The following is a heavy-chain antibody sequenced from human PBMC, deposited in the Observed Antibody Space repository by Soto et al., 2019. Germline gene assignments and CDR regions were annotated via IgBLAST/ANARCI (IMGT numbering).Heavy chain of an antibody. V-gene: IGHV1-18*01. Sequence: ASVKVCCKASGYTFTNYGVSWVRQAPGQGLEWMGWIGGYKGNTKYAQKLQGRVTLTTDTSTSTAYMELRSLRSEDTAVYYCASSYCISTSCPPSYGMDVWGQGTTVTVSS. CDR2: IGGYKGNT. D-gene: IGHD2-2*01. CDR3: ASSYCISTSCPPSYGMDV. CDR1: GYTFTNYG. J-gene: IGHJ6*02.